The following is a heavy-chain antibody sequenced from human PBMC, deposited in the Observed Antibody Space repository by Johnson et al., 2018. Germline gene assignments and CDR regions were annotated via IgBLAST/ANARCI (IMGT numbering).Heavy chain of an antibody. V-gene: IGHV4-59*01. D-gene: IGHD4-17*01. CDR2: ISDSVAT. CDR1: GGSISSNY. Sequence: QVQLQASGPGLVKPSETLSLTCIVSGGSISSNYWSWIRQPPGEGLEWIGSISDSVATNYHPSLKSRVTISGDTSKNQFPRKLSSVTVAGTAVYYCARGGAVTSPDYYYMDVWGKGTTVTVSS. J-gene: IGHJ6*03. CDR3: ARGGAVTSPDYYYMDV.